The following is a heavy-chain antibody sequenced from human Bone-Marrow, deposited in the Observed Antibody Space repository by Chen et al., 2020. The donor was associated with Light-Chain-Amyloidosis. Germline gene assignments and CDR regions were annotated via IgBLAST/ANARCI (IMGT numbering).Heavy chain of an antibody. CDR3: ARRRDGYNFDY. D-gene: IGHD5-12*01. Sequence: EVQLEQSGPEVKKPGESLKISCKGSGYTFPNYWIGWVRQMPGKGLEWMWVIYPDASDARYSPSFEGQVTISADKSITTAYLQWRSLKASDTAMYYCARRRDGYNFDYWGQGTLVTVSS. V-gene: IGHV5-51*01. CDR1: GYTFPNYW. CDR2: IYPDASDA. J-gene: IGHJ4*02.